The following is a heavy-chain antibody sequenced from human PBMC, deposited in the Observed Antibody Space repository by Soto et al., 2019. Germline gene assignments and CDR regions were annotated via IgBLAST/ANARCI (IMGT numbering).Heavy chain of an antibody. CDR3: ARDLGCSGGSCYSSWFDP. D-gene: IGHD2-15*01. J-gene: IGHJ5*02. V-gene: IGHV1-18*01. Sequence: ASVKVSCKASGYTFTSYGISWVRQAPGQGLEWMGWISAYNGNTNYAQKLQGRVTMTTDTSTSTAYMELRSLRSDDTAVYYCARDLGCSGGSCYSSWFDPRGQGTLVTVSS. CDR2: ISAYNGNT. CDR1: GYTFTSYG.